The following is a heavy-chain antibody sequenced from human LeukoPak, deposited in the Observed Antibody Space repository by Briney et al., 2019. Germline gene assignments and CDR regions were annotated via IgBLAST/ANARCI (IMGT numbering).Heavy chain of an antibody. CDR1: GFTFSSYA. V-gene: IGHV3-23*01. J-gene: IGHJ4*02. CDR2: ISGSGGST. Sequence: PGGSLRLSCAASGFTFSSYAMHWVRQAPGKGLEWVSAISGSGGSTYYADSVKGRFTVSGDNSKNTLYLQMNSLRAEDTAVYYCAKDLQLWTIVDYWGQGTLVTVSS. D-gene: IGHD5-18*01. CDR3: AKDLQLWTIVDY.